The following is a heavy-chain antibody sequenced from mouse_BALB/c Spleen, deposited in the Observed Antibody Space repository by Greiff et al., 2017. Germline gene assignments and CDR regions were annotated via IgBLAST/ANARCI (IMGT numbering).Heavy chain of an antibody. D-gene: IGHD2-4*01. J-gene: IGHJ4*01. CDR3: ARGGLRRGYYAMDY. CDR1: GYTFSSYW. CDR2: ILPGSGST. Sequence: QVQLKQSGAELMKPGASVKISCKATGYTFSSYWIEWVKQRPGHGLEWIGEILPGSGSTNYNEKFKGKATFTADTSSNTAYMQLSSLTSEDSAVYYCARGGLRRGYYAMDYWGQGTSVTVSS. V-gene: IGHV1-9*01.